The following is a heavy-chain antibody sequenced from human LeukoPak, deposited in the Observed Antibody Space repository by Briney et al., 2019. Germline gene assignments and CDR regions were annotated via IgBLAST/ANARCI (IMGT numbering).Heavy chain of an antibody. CDR2: IIPIFGTA. CDR3: ARDRGMRFGEFSPIDY. Sequence: GASVNVSCKASGYTFSSYAISWVRQAPGQGIEWMGGIIPIFGTANYEQKFQGRVTITADESTSTAYMELSSLKSEDTAVYYCARDRGMRFGEFSPIDYWGQGTLVTVSS. J-gene: IGHJ4*02. CDR1: GYTFSSYA. D-gene: IGHD3-10*01. V-gene: IGHV1-69*13.